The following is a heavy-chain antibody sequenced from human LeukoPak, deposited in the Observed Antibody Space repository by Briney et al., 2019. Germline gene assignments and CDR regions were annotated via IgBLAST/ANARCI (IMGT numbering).Heavy chain of an antibody. V-gene: IGHV3-23*01. Sequence: GGSLRLSCAASGFTFSSYAMIWVRQAPGKGLEGVSAISGSGGSTYYADSVKGRFTISRDNSKNTLYLQMNSLRAEDTAVYYCAKDQMGATYPDAFDIWGQGTMVTVSS. D-gene: IGHD1-26*01. CDR3: AKDQMGATYPDAFDI. CDR1: GFTFSSYA. J-gene: IGHJ3*02. CDR2: ISGSGGST.